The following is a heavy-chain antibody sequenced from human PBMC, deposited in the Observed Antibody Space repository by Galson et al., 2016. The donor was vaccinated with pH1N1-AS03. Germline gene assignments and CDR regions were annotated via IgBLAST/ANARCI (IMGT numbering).Heavy chain of an antibody. J-gene: IGHJ4*02. V-gene: IGHV4-38-2*01. CDR1: GYSISTGYS. D-gene: IGHD2-15*01. Sequence: LSLTCDVSGYSISTGYSWGWIRQPPGKGLEWIGSIYHTGTSHYNPSVKSRVIISVDTSKNQFSLKLSSVSAADTAVYYCVRGGREIRSDAIFPGGADSWGRGTLVSVSS. CDR3: VRGGREIRSDAIFPGGADS. CDR2: IYHTGTS.